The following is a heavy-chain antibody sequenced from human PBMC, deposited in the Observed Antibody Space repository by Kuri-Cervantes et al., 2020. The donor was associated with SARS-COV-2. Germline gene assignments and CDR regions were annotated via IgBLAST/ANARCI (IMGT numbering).Heavy chain of an antibody. CDR2: IRSKAYGGTT. CDR1: GFTFGDYA. CDR3: AKVGQQLVPDWFDP. Sequence: GESLKISCTASGFTFGDYAMSWVRQAPGKGLEWVGFIRSKAYGGTTEYAASVKGRFTISRDDSKSIAYLQMNSLRAEDTAVYYCAKVGQQLVPDWFDPWGQGTLVTVSS. J-gene: IGHJ5*02. D-gene: IGHD6-13*01. V-gene: IGHV3-49*04.